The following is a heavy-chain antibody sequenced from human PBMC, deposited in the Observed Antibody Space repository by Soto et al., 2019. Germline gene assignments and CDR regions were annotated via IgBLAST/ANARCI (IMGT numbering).Heavy chain of an antibody. J-gene: IGHJ4*02. V-gene: IGHV3-23*01. Sequence: AGSLRLSFAASRFAVSRYPMSWVRQAPGKGLEWVSAISGSGGSTYYADSVKGRVPISRDNSKNTLSLQTPTLTAEDTVVYYCAKRSMERRPFDYWGPGTRVTV. CDR1: RFAVSRYP. D-gene: IGHD1-1*01. CDR2: ISGSGGST. CDR3: AKRSMERRPFDY.